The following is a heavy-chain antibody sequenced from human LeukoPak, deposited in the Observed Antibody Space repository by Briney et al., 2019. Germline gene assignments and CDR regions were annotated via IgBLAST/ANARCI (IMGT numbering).Heavy chain of an antibody. D-gene: IGHD3-3*01. J-gene: IGHJ5*02. CDR2: IIPIFGTA. CDR1: GGTFSSYA. Sequence: GSSVKVSCKASGGTFSSYAISWVRQAPGQGLEWMGGIIPIFGTANYAQKFQGRVTITTDESTSTAYMELSSLRSGDTAVYYCAPDFWSGYYNWFDPWGQGTLVTVSS. V-gene: IGHV1-69*05. CDR3: APDFWSGYYNWFDP.